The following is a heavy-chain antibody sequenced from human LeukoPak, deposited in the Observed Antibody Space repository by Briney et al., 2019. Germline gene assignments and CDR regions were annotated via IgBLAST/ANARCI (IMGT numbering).Heavy chain of an antibody. V-gene: IGHV4-34*01. CDR1: GASQWGFY. J-gene: IGHJ4*02. CDR2: INHSGTT. Sequence: SEPLSLPCGVHGASQWGFYWTWIRQFPGEGVEWIGEINHSGTTDDNPSLTSRVTISVDASKTQFSLKLTSVTAADTAVYYCARGRGWNFFDYWGLGTLVTVSS. D-gene: IGHD6-19*01. CDR3: ARGRGWNFFDY.